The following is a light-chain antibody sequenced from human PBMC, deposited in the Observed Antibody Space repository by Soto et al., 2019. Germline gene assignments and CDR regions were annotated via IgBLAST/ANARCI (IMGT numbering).Light chain of an antibody. CDR2: DAS. Sequence: ESVVTQSPATLSLSPGERVTLSCRASQDVSRYLAWYQQKPGQSPRLLIYDASNRATGVPARFSGSGSGTDFTLTISSLEPEDFAVYYCQQRSNWLFGPGTKVDIK. V-gene: IGKV3-11*01. J-gene: IGKJ3*01. CDR3: QQRSNWL. CDR1: QDVSRY.